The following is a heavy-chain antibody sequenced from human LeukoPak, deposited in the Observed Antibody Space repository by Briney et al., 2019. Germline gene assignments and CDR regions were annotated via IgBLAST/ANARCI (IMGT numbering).Heavy chain of an antibody. V-gene: IGHV3-23*01. Sequence: GGSLRLSCAASGFTFSSYAMSWVRQAPGKGLEWVSAISGSGGSTYYADSVKGRFTISRDNSKNTLYLQMNSLRAEDTAVYYCAIVDQIVVVIIPASFDYWGQGTLVTVSS. D-gene: IGHD3-22*01. CDR3: AIVDQIVVVIIPASFDY. J-gene: IGHJ4*02. CDR2: ISGSGGST. CDR1: GFTFSSYA.